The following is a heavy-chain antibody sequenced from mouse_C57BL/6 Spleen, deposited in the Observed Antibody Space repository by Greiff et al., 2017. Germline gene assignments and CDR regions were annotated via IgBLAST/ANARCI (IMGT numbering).Heavy chain of an antibody. Sequence: VQLQQSGPELVKPGASVKIPCKASGYTFTDYNMDWVKQSHGKSLEWIGDINPNNGGTTYNQKFKGKATLTVDKSSSTAYMELRSLTSEDTAVYYCARGGYFDVWGTGTTVTVSS. V-gene: IGHV1-18*01. CDR2: INPNNGGT. CDR3: ARGGYFDV. J-gene: IGHJ1*03. CDR1: GYTFTDYN.